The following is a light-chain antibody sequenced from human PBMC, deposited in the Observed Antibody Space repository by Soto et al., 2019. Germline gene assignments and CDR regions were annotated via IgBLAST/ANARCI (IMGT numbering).Light chain of an antibody. CDR3: QQYSSLPHT. CDR2: GIS. V-gene: IGKV3-20*01. Sequence: ESVLTQSPGTLSLSPWERATLSCRASQSVTNRYFAWYQQRPGQAPRLLIYGISNRATGIPDRFSGSGSGTDFTLTISRLEPEDFVVYYCQQYSSLPHTFGQGTKLEVK. J-gene: IGKJ2*01. CDR1: QSVTNRY.